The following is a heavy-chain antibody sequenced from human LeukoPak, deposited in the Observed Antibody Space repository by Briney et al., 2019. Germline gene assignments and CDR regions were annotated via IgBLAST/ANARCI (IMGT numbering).Heavy chain of an antibody. Sequence: GASVKVSCKASGYTFSGHFIHWVRQAPGQGLEWMGWISAYNGNTNYAQKLQGRVTMTTDTSTSTAYMELRSLRSDDTAVYYCARDQDQMTTVTIDVFDYWGQGTLVTVSS. J-gene: IGHJ4*02. D-gene: IGHD4-17*01. CDR2: ISAYNGNT. CDR3: ARDQDQMTTVTIDVFDY. V-gene: IGHV1-18*04. CDR1: GYTFSGHF.